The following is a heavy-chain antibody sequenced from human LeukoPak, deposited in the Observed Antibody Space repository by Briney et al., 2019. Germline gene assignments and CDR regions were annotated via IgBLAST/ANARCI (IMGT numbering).Heavy chain of an antibody. V-gene: IGHV4-39*07. D-gene: IGHD3-10*01. CDR3: AREGRTMVRGVTNFDY. J-gene: IGHJ4*02. Sequence: ASETLSLTCTVSGGSIRSSSYYWGWIRQPPGKGLEWIGSMYYSGTTYYNPSLKSRLTISVDTSKNQFSLKLSSVTAADTAVYYCAREGRTMVRGVTNFDYWGQGTLVTVSS. CDR2: MYYSGTT. CDR1: GGSIRSSSYY.